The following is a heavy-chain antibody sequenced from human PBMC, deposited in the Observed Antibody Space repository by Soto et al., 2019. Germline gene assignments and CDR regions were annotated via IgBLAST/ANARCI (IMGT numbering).Heavy chain of an antibody. D-gene: IGHD2-15*01. CDR2: IIPIFGTA. CDR1: GGTFSSYA. Sequence: QVQLVQSGAEVKKPGSSVKVSCKASGGTFSSYAISWVRQAPGQGLEWMGGIIPIFGTANYAQKIQGRVTITADESTSTAYMELSSLRSEDAAVYYCARERLYCSGGSCYAEGSWFDPWGQGTLVTVSS. V-gene: IGHV1-69*12. CDR3: ARERLYCSGGSCYAEGSWFDP. J-gene: IGHJ5*02.